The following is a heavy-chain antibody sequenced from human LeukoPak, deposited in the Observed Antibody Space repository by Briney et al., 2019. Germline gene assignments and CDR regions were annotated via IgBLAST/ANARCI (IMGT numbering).Heavy chain of an antibody. V-gene: IGHV3-7*01. D-gene: IGHD4-17*01. Sequence: PGKSLRLSCAASGFTFSNYWMTGVRQAPGKGVEWVANINQEGSEKYYVDSVKGRFSISRDNAKNSVYLQMNSLRAEDTAVYYCATGDDYDDYFDYWGQGTLVTVSS. CDR2: INQEGSEK. CDR1: GFTFSNYW. J-gene: IGHJ4*02. CDR3: ATGDDYDDYFDY.